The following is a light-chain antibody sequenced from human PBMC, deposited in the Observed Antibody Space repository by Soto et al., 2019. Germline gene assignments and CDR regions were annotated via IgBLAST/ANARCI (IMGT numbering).Light chain of an antibody. Sequence: DIQMTQSPSSLSASVGDRVTITCRASQSISSYLNWYQQKPGKAPKLLIYAASSLQSGVPSRFSGSGSGTDFTLTISSLQPEDFATYYCQQSYSTPGKFGQGNKVEIK. CDR3: QQSYSTPGK. J-gene: IGKJ1*01. CDR2: AAS. V-gene: IGKV1-39*01. CDR1: QSISSY.